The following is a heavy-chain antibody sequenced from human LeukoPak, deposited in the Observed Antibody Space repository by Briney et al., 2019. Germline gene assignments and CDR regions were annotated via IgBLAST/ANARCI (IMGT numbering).Heavy chain of an antibody. D-gene: IGHD4-23*01. J-gene: IGHJ6*03. V-gene: IGHV4-39*07. CDR3: AREVADYGGYYYYHYMDV. CDR2: IYYSGNT. Sequence: SETLSLTCTVSGDSISTSNSYWGWIRQPPGRGLEWIGSIYYSGNTYYNPSLKSRVTMSVDTSKNQFSLKLSSVTAADTAMYYCAREVADYGGYYYYHYMDVWGKGTTVTISS. CDR1: GDSISTSNSY.